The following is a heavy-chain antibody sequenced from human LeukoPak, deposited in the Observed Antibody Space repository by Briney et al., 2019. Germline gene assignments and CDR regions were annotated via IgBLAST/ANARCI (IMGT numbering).Heavy chain of an antibody. J-gene: IGHJ3*02. Sequence: SETLSLTCTVSGGSITDSFWTWIRQPAGKGLEWIGRIYTSGSTNYNPSLKSRVTMSVDTSKNQFSLKLSSVTAADTAVYYCARDGASSGYYAIDAFDIWGQGTMVTVSS. CDR1: GGSITDSF. D-gene: IGHD3-22*01. CDR2: IYTSGST. CDR3: ARDGASSGYYAIDAFDI. V-gene: IGHV4-4*07.